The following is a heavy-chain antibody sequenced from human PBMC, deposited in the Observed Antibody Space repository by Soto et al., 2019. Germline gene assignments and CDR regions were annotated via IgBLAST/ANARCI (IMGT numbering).Heavy chain of an antibody. Sequence: GESLKISCKGSGSSFTTYWIGWVRQMPGKGLQCMGIIHPGDSDTRYSPSFQGQVTISAEKSISTAYLQWSSLKASDTAMYYCATGGYCSSTTCYTFFDYWGQGTLVTVSS. CDR3: ATGGYCSSTTCYTFFDY. V-gene: IGHV5-51*01. CDR2: IHPGDSDT. J-gene: IGHJ4*02. CDR1: GSSFTTYW. D-gene: IGHD2-2*02.